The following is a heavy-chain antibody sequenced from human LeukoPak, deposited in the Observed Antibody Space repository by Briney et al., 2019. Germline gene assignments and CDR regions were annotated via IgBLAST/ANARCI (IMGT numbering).Heavy chain of an antibody. CDR2: ISSSSSYT. Sequence: GGSLRLSCAASGFTFSDYYMSWIRQAPGKGLEWVSYISSSSSYTDYADSVKGRFTISRDNAKNSLNLQMNSLRAEDTAVYYCARRRGYSGYNMDVWGQGTTVTVSS. CDR1: GFTFSDYY. V-gene: IGHV3-11*03. D-gene: IGHD5-12*01. J-gene: IGHJ6*02. CDR3: ARRRGYSGYNMDV.